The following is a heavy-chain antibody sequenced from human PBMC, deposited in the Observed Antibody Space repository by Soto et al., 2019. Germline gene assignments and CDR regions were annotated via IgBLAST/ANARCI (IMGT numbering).Heavy chain of an antibody. Sequence: SETLSLTCTVSGGSISSYYWSWIRQPPGKGLEWIGYIYYSGSTNYNPSLKSRVTISVDTSKNQFSLKLSSVTAADTAVYYCARGDDSSGYSDYWGQGTLVTVS. V-gene: IGHV4-59*01. J-gene: IGHJ4*02. CDR2: IYYSGST. CDR3: ARGDDSSGYSDY. D-gene: IGHD3-22*01. CDR1: GGSISSYY.